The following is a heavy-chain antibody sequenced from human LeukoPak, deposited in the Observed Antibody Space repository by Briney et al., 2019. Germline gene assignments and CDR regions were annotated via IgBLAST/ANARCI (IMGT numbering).Heavy chain of an antibody. J-gene: IGHJ4*02. D-gene: IGHD1-26*01. Sequence: SETLSLTCTVSGGSISSSSYYWGWIRQPPGKGLEWIGSIYYSGSTYYNPSLKSRVTISVDTSKNQFSLKLSSVTAADTAVYYCARFFPATGPGSFDYWGQGTLVTVSS. CDR2: IYYSGST. CDR1: GGSISSSSYY. V-gene: IGHV4-39*01. CDR3: ARFFPATGPGSFDY.